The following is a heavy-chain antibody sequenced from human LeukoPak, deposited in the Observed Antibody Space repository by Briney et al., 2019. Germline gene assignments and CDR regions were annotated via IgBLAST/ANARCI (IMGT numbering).Heavy chain of an antibody. CDR1: GFTFKTYT. J-gene: IGHJ3*02. CDR2: IYRSGST. Sequence: GGSLRLSCTASGFTFKTYTMSWVRQAPGKGLEWVSVIYRSGSTYYADSVKGRFTISRDNSKNTLYLQMNRLRAEDTAVYYCARDSGHDAFDIWGQGTMVTVSS. CDR3: ARDSGHDAFDI. V-gene: IGHV3-53*01.